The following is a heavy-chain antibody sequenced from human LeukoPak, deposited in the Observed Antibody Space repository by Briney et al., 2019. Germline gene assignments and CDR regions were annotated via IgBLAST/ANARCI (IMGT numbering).Heavy chain of an antibody. Sequence: GGSLRLSCGASGFTFSSYWMSWVRQAPGKGLEWVANIKQDGSEKYYVDSVKGRFTISRDNAKNSLYLQMNSLRAEDTAVYYCARDRLAAAGRGLDPWGQGTLVTVSS. J-gene: IGHJ5*02. CDR2: IKQDGSEK. CDR1: GFTFSSYW. V-gene: IGHV3-7*01. D-gene: IGHD6-13*01. CDR3: ARDRLAAAGRGLDP.